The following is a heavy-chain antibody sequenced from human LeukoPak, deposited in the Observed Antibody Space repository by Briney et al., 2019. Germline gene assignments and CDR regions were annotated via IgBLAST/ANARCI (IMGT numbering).Heavy chain of an antibody. D-gene: IGHD3-10*01. CDR3: ARRFGEFFDY. Sequence: QPGRSLRLSCAASGFTFSSYGMHWVRQAPGKGLDWVALIWFDGTNKYYADSVKGRFTISRDSSKNTLSLQMSSLRAEDTAVYYCARRFGEFFDYWGQGTLDTVSS. J-gene: IGHJ4*02. V-gene: IGHV3-33*01. CDR2: IWFDGTNK. CDR1: GFTFSSYG.